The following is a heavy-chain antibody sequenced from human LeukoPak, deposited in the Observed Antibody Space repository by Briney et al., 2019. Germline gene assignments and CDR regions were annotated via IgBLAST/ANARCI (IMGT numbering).Heavy chain of an antibody. J-gene: IGHJ4*02. CDR1: GGSISSYY. Sequence: TASETLSLTCTVSGGSISSYYWSWIRQPAGKGLEWIGRIYTSGSTNYNPSLKSRVTMSVDTSKNQFSLKLSSVTAADTAVYYCAREGGITIFGVVTRGPFDYWGQGTLVTVSS. D-gene: IGHD3-3*01. V-gene: IGHV4-4*07. CDR3: AREGGITIFGVVTRGPFDY. CDR2: IYTSGST.